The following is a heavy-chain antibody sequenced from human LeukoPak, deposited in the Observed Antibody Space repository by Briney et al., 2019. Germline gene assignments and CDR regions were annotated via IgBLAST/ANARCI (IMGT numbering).Heavy chain of an antibody. J-gene: IGHJ4*02. D-gene: IGHD5-18*01. CDR2: ISTSSSTI. CDR3: ARDRYSFGLGEFDS. CDR1: GFTFSSYG. V-gene: IGHV3-48*02. Sequence: PGGSLRLSCAVSGFTFSSYGMNWVRQAPGKGLEWISYISTSSSTIYYADSVRGRFTVSRDNAENSLYLQMNSLRDEDTAVYFCARDRYSFGLGEFDSWGQGTLVIVSS.